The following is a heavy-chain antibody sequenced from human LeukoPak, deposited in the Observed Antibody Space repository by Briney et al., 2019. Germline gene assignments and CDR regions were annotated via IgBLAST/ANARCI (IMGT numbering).Heavy chain of an antibody. V-gene: IGHV3-7*01. CDR2: IKEDGSEK. Sequence: GGSLRLSCEASGFIFTRYWMSWVRQAPGKGLEWVANIKEDGSEKDYVDSVKGRLIISRDNAKNSVYLQINSLRVEDTAVYYCARIGYSSSSFDYWGQGTLVTVSS. D-gene: IGHD6-6*01. CDR1: GFIFTRYW. J-gene: IGHJ4*02. CDR3: ARIGYSSSSFDY.